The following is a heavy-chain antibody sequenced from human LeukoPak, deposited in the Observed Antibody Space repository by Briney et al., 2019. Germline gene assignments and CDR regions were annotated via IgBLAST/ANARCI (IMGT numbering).Heavy chain of an antibody. CDR3: ARSGAGSWYE. V-gene: IGHV1-69*13. Sequence: WASVKVSCKASGGTFSSYAISWVRQAPGQGLEWMGGIIPIFGTANYAQKFQGRVTITADESTSTAYMELSSLRSENTAVYYCARSGAGSWYEWGQGTLVTVSS. CDR1: GGTFSSYA. D-gene: IGHD6-13*01. J-gene: IGHJ4*02. CDR2: IIPIFGTA.